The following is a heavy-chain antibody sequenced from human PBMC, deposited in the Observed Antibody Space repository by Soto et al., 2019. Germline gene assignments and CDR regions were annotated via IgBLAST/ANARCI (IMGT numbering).Heavy chain of an antibody. D-gene: IGHD6-13*01. CDR2: ISSNSAYI. CDR1: GFTFRSFT. V-gene: IGHV3-21*01. Sequence: GGSLRLSCAASGFTFRSFTMNWVRRAPGKGLEWVSTISSNSAYIYYTDALRGRFTISRDNAKNSLHLQMNSLRAEDTAVYYCTRDTSRDSSARGWFDPWGPGTLVTVSS. J-gene: IGHJ5*02. CDR3: TRDTSRDSSARGWFDP.